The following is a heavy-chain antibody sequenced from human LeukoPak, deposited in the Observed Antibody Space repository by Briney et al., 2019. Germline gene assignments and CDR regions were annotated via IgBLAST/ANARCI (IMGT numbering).Heavy chain of an antibody. Sequence: SETLSLTCTVSGGSISSYYWSWIRQPPGKGLEWIGYIYYSGSTNYNPSLKSRVTMSVDTSKNQFSLKLSSVTAADTAVYYCARELYDFWSGYPDAFDIWGQGTMVTVSS. V-gene: IGHV4-59*12. CDR2: IYYSGST. J-gene: IGHJ3*02. CDR3: ARELYDFWSGYPDAFDI. D-gene: IGHD3-3*01. CDR1: GGSISSYY.